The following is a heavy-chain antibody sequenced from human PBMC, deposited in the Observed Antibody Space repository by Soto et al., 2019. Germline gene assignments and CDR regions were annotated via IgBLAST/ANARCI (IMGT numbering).Heavy chain of an antibody. Sequence: EVQLLESGGGLVQPGGSLRLSCAASGFTFSSYAMSWVRQAPGKGLEWVSTISRSGDSTYYAGSVKGRFTISRDNSKDTLYLQMNSLRAEDTAVYYCAKDSSTNIYYDYGMDVWGQGTTVTVSS. J-gene: IGHJ6*02. V-gene: IGHV3-23*01. CDR3: AKDSSTNIYYDYGMDV. CDR2: ISRSGDST. CDR1: GFTFSSYA.